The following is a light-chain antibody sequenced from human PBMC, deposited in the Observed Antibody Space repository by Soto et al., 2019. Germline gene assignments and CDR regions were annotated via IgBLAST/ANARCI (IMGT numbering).Light chain of an antibody. J-gene: IGKJ1*01. Sequence: DFQMTQSPSTLSASVGDRVTITCRATQSVSYWLAWYQQKPGKAPKLLIYKTSSLESGVPASFSGSGSGTEFTLTISSLQPDDFATYYCQQYNYYPWTFGQGTKVDIK. CDR1: QSVSYW. CDR2: KTS. CDR3: QQYNYYPWT. V-gene: IGKV1-5*03.